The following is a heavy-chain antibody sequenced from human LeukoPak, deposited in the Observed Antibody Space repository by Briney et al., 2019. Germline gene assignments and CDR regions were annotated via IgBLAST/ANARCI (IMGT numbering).Heavy chain of an antibody. V-gene: IGHV3-30-3*01. Sequence: GGSLRLSCAASGFTFSSYAMHWVRQAPGKGLEWVAVISYDGSNKYYADSVKGRFTISRDNSKNTLYLQMNSLRAEDTAVYYCARDGDYYDSSGYYGYWGQGTLVTVSS. CDR3: ARDGDYYDSSGYYGY. CDR1: GFTFSSYA. CDR2: ISYDGSNK. J-gene: IGHJ4*02. D-gene: IGHD3-22*01.